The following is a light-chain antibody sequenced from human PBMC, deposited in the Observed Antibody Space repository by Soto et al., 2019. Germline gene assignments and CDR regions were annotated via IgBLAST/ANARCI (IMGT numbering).Light chain of an antibody. Sequence: EIVLSQSPATLSLSPGEGATLSCGASESVYSSYVAWYQQKPGLAPRLLIYDASNRATGIPDRFSGSGSGTDDILTINRPEPEDFAVYYCQQYGNAPITFGQGTRLEIK. CDR1: ESVYSSY. J-gene: IGKJ5*01. CDR3: QQYGNAPIT. CDR2: DAS. V-gene: IGKV3D-20*01.